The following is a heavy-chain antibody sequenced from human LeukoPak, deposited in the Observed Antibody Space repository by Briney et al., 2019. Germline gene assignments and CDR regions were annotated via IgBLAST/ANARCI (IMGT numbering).Heavy chain of an antibody. CDR2: VSYDGSGE. CDR3: ARDGVGTAFDL. V-gene: IGHV3-30*05. CDR1: GFAFINFG. J-gene: IGHJ3*01. D-gene: IGHD1-26*01. Sequence: GRSLRLSCAASGFAFINFGRHGVRQAPGKGLEWVAVVSYDGSGEKYADSVNGRFTISRDNSKNTLYLQMNSLRAEDTAVFYCARDGVGTAFDLWGQGTMVTVSS.